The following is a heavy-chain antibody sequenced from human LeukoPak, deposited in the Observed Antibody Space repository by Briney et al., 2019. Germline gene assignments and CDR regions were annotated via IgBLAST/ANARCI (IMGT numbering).Heavy chain of an antibody. CDR3: ARVVTPRYCSSPSCYWKGWFDP. J-gene: IGHJ5*02. Sequence: SLKVSCKASGGTLSRFAISWARQAPGQGLEWMGGIIAIFGTANYAQKFQGRVTITADESTSTAYMELSSLTSEDTAVYYCARVVTPRYCSSPSCYWKGWFDPWGQGTLVTVSS. D-gene: IGHD2-2*01. V-gene: IGHV1-69*13. CDR2: IIAIFGTA. CDR1: GGTLSRFA.